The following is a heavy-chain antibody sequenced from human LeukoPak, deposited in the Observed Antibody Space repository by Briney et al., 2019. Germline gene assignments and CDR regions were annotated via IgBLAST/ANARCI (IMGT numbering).Heavy chain of an antibody. CDR3: ARAHCSSTSCYKYWFDP. V-gene: IGHV1-8*03. J-gene: IGHJ5*02. Sequence: ASVKVSCXASGYTFTSYDINWVRQATGQGLAWMGWMNPNSGNTGYAQKFQGRVTITRNTSISTAYMELSSLRSEDTAVYYCARAHCSSTSCYKYWFDPWGQGTLVTVSS. CDR1: GYTFTSYD. CDR2: MNPNSGNT. D-gene: IGHD2-2*02.